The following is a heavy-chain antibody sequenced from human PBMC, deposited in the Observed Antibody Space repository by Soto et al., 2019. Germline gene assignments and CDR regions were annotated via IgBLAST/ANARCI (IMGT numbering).Heavy chain of an antibody. Sequence: EVQLVESGGGLVQPGRSLRLSCVASGFIFGDFAMHWVRQAPGKGLEWVSSITWNSASIAYADSVKGRFTISRDNAKYSLYLQMNNLRPEDAALDYCTKEVYGMGYYYYGMDVWGQGTTVIVSS. J-gene: IGHJ6*02. V-gene: IGHV3-9*01. D-gene: IGHD2-8*01. CDR3: TKEVYGMGYYYYGMDV. CDR1: GFIFGDFA. CDR2: ITWNSASI.